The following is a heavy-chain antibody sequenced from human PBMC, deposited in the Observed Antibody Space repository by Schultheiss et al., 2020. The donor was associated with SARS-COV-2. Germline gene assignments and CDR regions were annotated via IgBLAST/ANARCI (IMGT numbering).Heavy chain of an antibody. CDR3: GTYYYDSSGYGFDY. D-gene: IGHD3-22*01. J-gene: IGHJ4*02. V-gene: IGHV3-11*03. Sequence: GGSLRLSCAASGFTFSNYAMSWIRQAPGKGLEWVSYISSSSSYTNYADSVKGRFTISRDNAKNSLYLQMNSLRAEDTAVYYCGTYYYDSSGYGFDYWGQGTLVTVSS. CDR1: GFTFSNYA. CDR2: ISSSSSYT.